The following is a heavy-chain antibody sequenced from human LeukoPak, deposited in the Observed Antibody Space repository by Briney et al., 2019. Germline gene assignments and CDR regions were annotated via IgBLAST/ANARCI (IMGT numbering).Heavy chain of an antibody. D-gene: IGHD1-1*01. Sequence: PGGSLRLSCAASGFTFSTYGKHWVRQAPGKGLEWMSFIWRDGSNKYYADSVKGRFTISRDNSKNTLYLQMNSLRVEDTAIYYCAKDHLERPFDYWGQGTLVTVSS. CDR1: GFTFSTYG. CDR3: AKDHLERPFDY. J-gene: IGHJ4*02. CDR2: IWRDGSNK. V-gene: IGHV3-30*02.